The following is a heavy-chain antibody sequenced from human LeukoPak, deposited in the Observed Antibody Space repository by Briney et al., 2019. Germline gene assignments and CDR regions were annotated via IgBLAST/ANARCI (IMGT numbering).Heavy chain of an antibody. Sequence: SETLSLTCAVYGASFSGYYWSWIRQPPGKGLEWIGEINHSGSTNYNPSLKSRVTISVDTSKNQFSLKLSSVTAADTAVYYCARGRQQLVPCFNYWGQGTLVTISS. CDR1: GASFSGYY. J-gene: IGHJ4*02. V-gene: IGHV4-34*01. D-gene: IGHD6-13*01. CDR2: INHSGST. CDR3: ARGRQQLVPCFNY.